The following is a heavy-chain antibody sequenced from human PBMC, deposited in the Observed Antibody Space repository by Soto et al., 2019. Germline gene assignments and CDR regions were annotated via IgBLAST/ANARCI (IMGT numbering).Heavy chain of an antibody. J-gene: IGHJ6*03. D-gene: IGHD6-6*01. CDR3: ARAVSLGKAGGNYYYCYYMDV. CDR2: IYHSGST. V-gene: IGHV4-59*12. Sequence: ASETLSLTCTVSGGSISSYYWSWIRQPTGKGLEWIGEIYHSGSTNYNPSLKSRVTISVDTSKNQFSLKLSSVTAADTAVYYCARAVSLGKAGGNYYYCYYMDVWGKGTTVTVSS. CDR1: GGSISSYY.